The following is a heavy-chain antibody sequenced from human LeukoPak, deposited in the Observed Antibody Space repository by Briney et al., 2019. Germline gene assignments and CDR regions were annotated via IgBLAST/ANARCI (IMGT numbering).Heavy chain of an antibody. D-gene: IGHD3-10*01. CDR1: GGPISNYY. V-gene: IGHV4-59*08. Sequence: SETLSLTCSVSGGPISNYYWSWIRQPPGKGLEWIGYIHYSGIAKYNPSVQSRVAISLDTSKDQFSLKLTSVTAADTAVYYCASSGNYYFTLDYWGQGTLVTVSS. CDR2: IHYSGIA. J-gene: IGHJ4*02. CDR3: ASSGNYYFTLDY.